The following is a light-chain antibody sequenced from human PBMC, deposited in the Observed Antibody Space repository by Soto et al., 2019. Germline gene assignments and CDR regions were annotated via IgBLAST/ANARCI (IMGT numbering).Light chain of an antibody. CDR2: GAS. Sequence: PGARATLSCWASQSVSNRYLAWYQQKPGQAPRLLIYGASSRATGIPDRFSGSGSGTDFTLTISRLEPEDFAVYYCQQYDSSWTFGQGTKVDIK. V-gene: IGKV3-20*01. CDR3: QQYDSSWT. J-gene: IGKJ1*01. CDR1: QSVSNRY.